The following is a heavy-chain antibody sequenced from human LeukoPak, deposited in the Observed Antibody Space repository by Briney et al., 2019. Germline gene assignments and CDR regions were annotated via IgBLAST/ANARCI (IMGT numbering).Heavy chain of an antibody. CDR1: GGSISSSNW. V-gene: IGHV4-4*02. CDR2: IYHSGST. CDR3: ARGKTGYGSGSDY. Sequence: SGNLSLTCAVSGGSISSSNWWSWVRQPPGKGLEWIGEIYHSGSTNYNPSLKSRVTISVDKSKNQFSLKLSSVTAADTAVYYCARGKTGYGSGSDYWGQGTLVTVSS. J-gene: IGHJ4*02. D-gene: IGHD3-10*01.